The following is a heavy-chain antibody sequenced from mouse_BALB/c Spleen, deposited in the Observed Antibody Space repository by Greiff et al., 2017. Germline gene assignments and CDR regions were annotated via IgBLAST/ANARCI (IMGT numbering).Heavy chain of an antibody. CDR3: ARGYFLDY. CDR2: ISDGGSYT. J-gene: IGHJ2*01. CDR1: GFTFSDYY. V-gene: IGHV5-4*02. Sequence: EVKLQESGGGLVKPGGSLKLSCAASGFTFSDYYMYWVRQTPEKRLEWVATISDGGSYTYYPDSVKGRFTISRDNAKNNLYLQMSSLKSEDTAMYYCARGYFLDYWGQGTTLTVSS.